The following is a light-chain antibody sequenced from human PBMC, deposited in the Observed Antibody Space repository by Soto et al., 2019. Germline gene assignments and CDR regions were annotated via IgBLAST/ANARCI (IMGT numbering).Light chain of an antibody. CDR1: QGISRW. CDR2: KAS. V-gene: IGKV1-5*03. CDR3: QQYSAYPYT. Sequence: DIQMTQSPSTLSASVGDRVTITCRASQGISRWLAWYQQKPGKAPNLLIYKASNLKSGVPARFSGSGSGTEFTLTISSLQPDDLATYFCQQYSAYPYTFGQGTKLEIK. J-gene: IGKJ2*01.